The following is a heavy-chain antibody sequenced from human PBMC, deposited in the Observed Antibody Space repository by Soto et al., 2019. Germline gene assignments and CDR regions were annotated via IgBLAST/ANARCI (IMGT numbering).Heavy chain of an antibody. Sequence: PSETLSLTCAVYGGSFSGYYWSWIRQPPGKGLEWIGEINHSGSTNYNPSLKSRVTISVDTSKNQFSLKLSSVTAADTAVYYCARSPTHYYGSGTIRFDPWGQGTLVTVSS. CDR2: INHSGST. V-gene: IGHV4-34*01. CDR3: ARSPTHYYGSGTIRFDP. J-gene: IGHJ5*02. CDR1: GGSFSGYY. D-gene: IGHD3-10*01.